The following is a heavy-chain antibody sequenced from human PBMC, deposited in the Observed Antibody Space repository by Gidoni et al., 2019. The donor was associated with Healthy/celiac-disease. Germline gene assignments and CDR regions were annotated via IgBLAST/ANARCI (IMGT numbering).Heavy chain of an antibody. CDR3: ARSYDMDV. CDR2: ISTYNGDT. CDR1: GYTFTNYA. V-gene: IGHV1-18*04. J-gene: IGHJ6*02. Sequence: QVPLVQSVAEVKKPGASVKVSCTASGYTFTNYAITWVRQATGQGVEWMGWISTYNGDTNYAQKLQGRVTMNTNTSTSTAYMELRSLRSDDTAVYYCARSYDMDVWGQGTTVAVSS.